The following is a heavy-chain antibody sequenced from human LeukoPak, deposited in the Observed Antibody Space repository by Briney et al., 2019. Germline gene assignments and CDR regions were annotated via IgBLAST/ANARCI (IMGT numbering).Heavy chain of an antibody. J-gene: IGHJ4*02. V-gene: IGHV3-21*01. Sequence: PGGSLRLSCVASGFTFNNYAMYWVRQAPGKGLEWVSSITSGGDYIYYADSVKGRFTTSRDNAKNSLSLQLNSLRVEDTAVYYCARGHYDVLAASYKWTPDYWGQGTLVTVSS. CDR3: ARGHYDVLAASYKWTPDY. CDR2: ITSGGDYI. CDR1: GFTFNNYA. D-gene: IGHD3-9*01.